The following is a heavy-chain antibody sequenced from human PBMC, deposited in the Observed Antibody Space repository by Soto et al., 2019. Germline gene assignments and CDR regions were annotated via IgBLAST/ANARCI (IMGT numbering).Heavy chain of an antibody. J-gene: IGHJ6*02. CDR3: ARVPLTVDTAMVTDYYYYGMDV. CDR1: GGTFSSYA. CDR2: IIPIFGTA. Sequence: SVKVSCEASGGTFSSYAINWVRQAPGQGLEWMGGIIPIFGTANYAQKFQGRVTITADESTSTAYMELSSLRSEDTAVYYCARVPLTVDTAMVTDYYYYGMDVWGQGTTVTVSS. D-gene: IGHD5-18*01. V-gene: IGHV1-69*13.